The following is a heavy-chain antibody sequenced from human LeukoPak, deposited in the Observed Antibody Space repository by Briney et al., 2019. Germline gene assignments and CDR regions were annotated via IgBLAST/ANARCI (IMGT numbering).Heavy chain of an antibody. V-gene: IGHV4-4*07. D-gene: IGHD3-10*01. CDR2: IYTSGST. J-gene: IGHJ4*02. CDR1: GGSISSYY. CDR3: ARDHQYYGSGSYYSLFDY. Sequence: SETLSLTCTVSGGSISSYYWSWIRQPAGKGLEWIGRIYTSGSTNYNPSLKSRVTMSVDTSKNQFSLKLSSVTAADTAVYYCARDHQYYGSGSYYSLFDYWGQGILVTVSS.